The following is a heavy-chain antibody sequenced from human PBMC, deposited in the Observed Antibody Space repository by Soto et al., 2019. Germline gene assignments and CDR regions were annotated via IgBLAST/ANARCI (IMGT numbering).Heavy chain of an antibody. CDR1: GFTFSSYG. Sequence: QVQLVESGGGVVQPGRSLRLSCAASGFTFSSYGMHWVRQAPGKGLEWVAVISYDGSNKYYADSVKGRFTISRDNSKNTLYLQMNSLRAEDTAVYYCAKDGRLLWFGESYDYWGQGTLVTVSS. CDR2: ISYDGSNK. V-gene: IGHV3-30*18. CDR3: AKDGRLLWFGESYDY. J-gene: IGHJ4*02. D-gene: IGHD3-10*01.